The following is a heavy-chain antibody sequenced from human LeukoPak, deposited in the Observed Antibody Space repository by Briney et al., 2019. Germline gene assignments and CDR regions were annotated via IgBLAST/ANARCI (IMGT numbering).Heavy chain of an antibody. D-gene: IGHD3-3*01. J-gene: IGHJ4*02. CDR2: IRYDGSNK. CDR3: AKFPLPRGFGVVSYFDY. Sequence: PGGSLRLSCAASGFTFSSYGMHWVRQAPGKGLEWVAFIRYDGSNKYYADSVKGRFTISRDNSKNTLYLQMNSLRAEDTAVYYCAKFPLPRGFGVVSYFDYWGQGTLVTVSS. V-gene: IGHV3-30*02. CDR1: GFTFSSYG.